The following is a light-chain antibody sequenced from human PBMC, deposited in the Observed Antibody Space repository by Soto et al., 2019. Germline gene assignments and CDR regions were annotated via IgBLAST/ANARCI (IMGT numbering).Light chain of an antibody. CDR1: SSDVGGYTY. V-gene: IGLV2-11*01. CDR2: DVS. CDR3: CSNAGSYTYV. J-gene: IGLJ1*01. Sequence: QSVLTQPRSVSGSPGQSVTISCTGTSSDVGGYTYVSWYQQHPGKAPKLMIYDVSKRPSGLPDRFSGSKSGNTASLTISGLQAEDEADYYCCSNAGSYTYVFGTGTKLTVL.